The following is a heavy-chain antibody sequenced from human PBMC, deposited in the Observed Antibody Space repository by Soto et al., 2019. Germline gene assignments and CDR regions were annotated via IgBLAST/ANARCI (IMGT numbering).Heavy chain of an antibody. D-gene: IGHD3-22*01. CDR2: ISSSSSTI. J-gene: IGHJ4*01. CDR3: ARGAYYYDSSGLSY. V-gene: IGHV3-48*01. CDR1: GFTFSSYS. Sequence: EVQLVESGGGLVQPGGSLRLSCAASGFTFSSYSMNWVRQAPGKGLEWVSYISSSSSTIYYADSVKGQFTISRDNAKNSLYLQMNSLRAEDTAVYYCARGAYYYDSSGLSYWGHGTLVTVSS.